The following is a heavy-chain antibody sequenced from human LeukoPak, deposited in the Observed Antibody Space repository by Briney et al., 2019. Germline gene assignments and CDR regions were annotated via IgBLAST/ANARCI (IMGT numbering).Heavy chain of an antibody. CDR2: ISGSSSYI. J-gene: IGHJ6*03. CDR3: ARDRYRVEGYMGYYYYYYMDV. Sequence: GSLRLSCAASGFTFSTYNMNWVRQAPGKGLEWVSSISGSSSYIYYADSVKGRFTISRDNAKNSLYLQMNSLRAEDTAVYYCARDRYRVEGYMGYYYYYYMDVWGKGTTVTVSS. CDR1: GFTFSTYN. D-gene: IGHD1-26*01. V-gene: IGHV3-21*01.